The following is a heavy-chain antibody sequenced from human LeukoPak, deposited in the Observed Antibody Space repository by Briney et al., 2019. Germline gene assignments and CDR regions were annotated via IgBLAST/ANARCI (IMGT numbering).Heavy chain of an antibody. J-gene: IGHJ4*02. CDR2: IYSSGST. CDR1: GFTVSSNY. V-gene: IGHV3-53*01. CDR3: ARGYCSGTSQRGCDY. Sequence: GGSLRLSCAASGFTVSSNYMNWVRQAPGKWLEWVSVIYSSGSTYYADSVKGRFTISRDTSKNTLYLQMNSLRAEDTAVYYCARGYCSGTSQRGCDYWGQGTLVTVSS. D-gene: IGHD2-2*01.